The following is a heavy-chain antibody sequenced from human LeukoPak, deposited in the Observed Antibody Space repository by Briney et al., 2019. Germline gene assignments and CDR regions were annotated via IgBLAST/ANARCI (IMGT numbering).Heavy chain of an antibody. D-gene: IGHD6-13*01. J-gene: IGHJ4*02. CDR1: GGSISSSNW. CDR3: ARTPSIAAAGIFDY. CDR2: IYHSGST. Sequence: SETLSLTCAVSGGSISSSNWWSWVRQPPGKGLEWIGEIYHSGSTNYNPSLESRVTISVDKSKNQFSLKLSSVTAADTAVYYCARTPSIAAAGIFDYWGQGILVTVSS. V-gene: IGHV4-4*02.